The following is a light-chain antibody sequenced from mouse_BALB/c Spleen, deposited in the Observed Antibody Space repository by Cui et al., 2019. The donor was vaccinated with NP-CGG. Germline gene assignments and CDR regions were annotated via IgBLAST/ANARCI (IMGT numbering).Light chain of an antibody. Sequence: QAVVTQESALTTSPGETVTLTCRSSTGAVTTSNYANWVQEKPDHLFTGLIGRTRNRAPGVPARFSGSLIGDKAALTITGAQTEDEAIYFCALWYGNHWVFGGGTKLTVL. CDR2: RTR. CDR1: TGAVTTSNY. CDR3: ALWYGNHWV. V-gene: IGLV1*01. J-gene: IGLJ1*01.